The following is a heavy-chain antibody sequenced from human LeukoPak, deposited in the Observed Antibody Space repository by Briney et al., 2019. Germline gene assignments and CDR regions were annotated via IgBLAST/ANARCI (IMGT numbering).Heavy chain of an antibody. Sequence: GASVKVSCKASGYTFTSYGISWVRQAPGQGLEWMGWISAYNGNTNYAQKLQGRVTMTTDTSTSTAYMGLRSLRSDDTAVYYCARAPYCSGGSCYSGYYYYGMDVWGKGTTVTVSS. CDR1: GYTFTSYG. CDR2: ISAYNGNT. V-gene: IGHV1-18*04. J-gene: IGHJ6*04. D-gene: IGHD2-15*01. CDR3: ARAPYCSGGSCYSGYYYYGMDV.